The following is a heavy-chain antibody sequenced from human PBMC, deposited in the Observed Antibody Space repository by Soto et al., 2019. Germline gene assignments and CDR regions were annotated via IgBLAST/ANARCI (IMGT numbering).Heavy chain of an antibody. CDR1: GDSVSSNSAA. V-gene: IGHV6-1*01. Sequence: SQTLSLTCAISGDSVSSNSAAWNWIRQSPSRGLEWLGRTYYRSKWYNDYAVSVKSRITINPDTSKNQFSLQLNSVTPEDTAVYYCARRLEGIAAAATGDYFDYWGQGTLVTVSS. D-gene: IGHD6-13*01. CDR2: TYYRSKWYN. CDR3: ARRLEGIAAAATGDYFDY. J-gene: IGHJ4*02.